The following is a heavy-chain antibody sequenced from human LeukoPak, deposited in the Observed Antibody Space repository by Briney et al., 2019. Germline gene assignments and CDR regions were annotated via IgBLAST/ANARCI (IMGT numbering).Heavy chain of an antibody. J-gene: IGHJ4*02. CDR3: ARGVYIAAAQYAY. D-gene: IGHD6-13*01. Sequence: NTSETLSLTCTDSGGSISSYYWSWIRQPPGKGLEWIGYIYYSGTTNYNPSLKSRVTISVDTSKNQFSLKLSSVTAADTAVYYCARGVYIAAAQYAYWGQGTLVTVSS. V-gene: IGHV4-59*01. CDR1: GGSISSYY. CDR2: IYYSGTT.